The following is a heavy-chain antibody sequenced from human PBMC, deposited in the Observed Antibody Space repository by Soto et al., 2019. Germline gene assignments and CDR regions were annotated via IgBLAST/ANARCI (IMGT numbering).Heavy chain of an antibody. CDR1: GFTFSSYG. V-gene: IGHV3-30*18. CDR3: AKDILPGGADY. CDR2: ISYDGSNK. D-gene: IGHD2-21*01. J-gene: IGHJ4*02. Sequence: GGSLRLSCAASGFTFSSYGMHWVRQAPGKGLEWVAVISYDGSNKYYADSVKGRFTISRDNSKNTLYLQMNSLRAEDTAVYYCAKDILPGGADYWGQGALVTVSS.